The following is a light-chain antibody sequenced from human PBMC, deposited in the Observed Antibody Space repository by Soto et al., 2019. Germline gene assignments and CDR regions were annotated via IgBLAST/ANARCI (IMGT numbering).Light chain of an antibody. J-gene: IGKJ4*01. Sequence: EIVLTQSPATLSLSPGERGTLSCRASQSVTSYLAWYQQKPGQAPRLLIYDASSRATGIPARFSGSGSGTDFTLTISSLEPEDFAVYYCQRRSNWPLTFGGGTKVDIK. V-gene: IGKV3-11*01. CDR3: QRRSNWPLT. CDR2: DAS. CDR1: QSVTSY.